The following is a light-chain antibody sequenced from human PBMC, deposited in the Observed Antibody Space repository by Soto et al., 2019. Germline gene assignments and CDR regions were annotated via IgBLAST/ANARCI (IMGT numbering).Light chain of an antibody. CDR1: SSDVGGYKY. CDR2: AVN. Sequence: QSVLTQPPSASGSPGQSVAISCTGTSSDVGGYKYVSWYQQYPGKAPKLMIYAVNKRPSGVPDRFSGSKSGNTASLTVSGLQAEDEADYYCSSYAGSNNYVFGTGTKVHRP. V-gene: IGLV2-8*01. CDR3: SSYAGSNNYV. J-gene: IGLJ1*01.